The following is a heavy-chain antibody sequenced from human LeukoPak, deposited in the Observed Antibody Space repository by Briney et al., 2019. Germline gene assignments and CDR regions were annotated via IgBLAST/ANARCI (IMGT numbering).Heavy chain of an antibody. Sequence: ASVNVSCTVPGYIFTKYDVAWVRQATGQGLQYMGWMNPKSGNTGYAQKFQGRVTMTRDTSTYTAYMELRGLTSEDTAMYYCATIMGGGSPNKNTLEPWGQGTLVTVSS. CDR3: ATIMGGGSPNKNTLEP. CDR2: MNPKSGNT. J-gene: IGHJ5*02. CDR1: GYIFTKYD. V-gene: IGHV1-8*01. D-gene: IGHD2-15*01.